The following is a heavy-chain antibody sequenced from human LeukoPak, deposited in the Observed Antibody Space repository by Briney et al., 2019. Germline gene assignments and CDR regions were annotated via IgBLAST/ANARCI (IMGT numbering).Heavy chain of an antibody. CDR2: ISYDGSNK. CDR1: GFTFSSYA. Sequence: GRSLRLSCAASGFTFSSYAMHWVRQAPGKGLEWVAVISYDGSNKYYADSVKGRFTISRDNSKNTLYLQMNSLRAEDTAVYYCARGAGYDSRVDAFDIWGQGTMVTVSS. D-gene: IGHD3-22*01. V-gene: IGHV3-30*04. CDR3: ARGAGYDSRVDAFDI. J-gene: IGHJ3*02.